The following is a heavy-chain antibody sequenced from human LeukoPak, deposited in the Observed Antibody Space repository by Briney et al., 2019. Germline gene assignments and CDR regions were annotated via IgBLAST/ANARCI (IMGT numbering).Heavy chain of an antibody. D-gene: IGHD3-10*01. Sequence: GGSLRLSCAASGFTFSSYAMSWVRQAPGKGLEWVSAISGSGGSTYYADSVKGRFTISRDNSKNTLYLQMNSLIAEDTAVYYCAKNSYGSGSYYDYYNYYGMDVWAQGPTVTVSS. V-gene: IGHV3-23*01. J-gene: IGHJ6*02. CDR1: GFTFSSYA. CDR3: AKNSYGSGSYYDYYNYYGMDV. CDR2: ISGSGGST.